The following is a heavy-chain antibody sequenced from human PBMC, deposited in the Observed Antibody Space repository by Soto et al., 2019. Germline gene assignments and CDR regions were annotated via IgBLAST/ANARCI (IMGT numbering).Heavy chain of an antibody. V-gene: IGHV1-18*01. CDR1: GYTFTSYG. J-gene: IGHJ6*03. CDR2: ISAYNGNT. Sequence: ASVKVSCKASGYTFTSYGISWVRQAPGQGLEWMGWISAYNGNTNYAQKLQGRVTMTTDTSTSTAYMGLRSLRSDDTAVYYCARGIDCSGGSCYSYYYYYYMDVWGKGTTVTVSS. CDR3: ARGIDCSGGSCYSYYYYYYMDV. D-gene: IGHD2-15*01.